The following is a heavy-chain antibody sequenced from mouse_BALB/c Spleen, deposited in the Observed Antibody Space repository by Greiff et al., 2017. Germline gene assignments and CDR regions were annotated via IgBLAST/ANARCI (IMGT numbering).Heavy chain of an antibody. D-gene: IGHD1-1*01. Sequence: DVQLQESGPGLVKPSQSLSLTCTVTGYSITSDYAWNWIRQFPGNKLEWMGYISYSGSTSYNPSLKSRISITRDTSKNQFFLQLNSVTTEDTATYYCARSLAGYYGAFDYWGQGTTLTVSS. CDR2: ISYSGST. CDR3: ARSLAGYYGAFDY. J-gene: IGHJ2*01. V-gene: IGHV3-2*02. CDR1: GYSITSDYA.